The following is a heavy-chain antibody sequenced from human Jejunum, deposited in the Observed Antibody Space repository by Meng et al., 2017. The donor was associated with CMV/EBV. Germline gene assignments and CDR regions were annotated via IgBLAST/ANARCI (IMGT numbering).Heavy chain of an antibody. CDR3: ARKQWEPDY. J-gene: IGHJ4*02. CDR1: GYAFSDYG. Sequence: KVSCKPSGYAFSDYGISWVRQAPGQGLEWIGWVSSYTDNTKYAPKFQGRVTMTADASTTTAHLELRSLRSDDTAVYYCARKQWEPDYWGQGTLVTVSS. CDR2: VSSYTDNT. D-gene: IGHD1-26*01. V-gene: IGHV1-18*01.